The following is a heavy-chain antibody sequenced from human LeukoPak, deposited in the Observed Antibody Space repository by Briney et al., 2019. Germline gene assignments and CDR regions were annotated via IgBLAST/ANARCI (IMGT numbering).Heavy chain of an antibody. CDR3: AREAPTIGGFDY. CDR2: IYYSGST. Sequence: SETLSLTCTVSGGSLSSYYWSWIRQPPGKGLEWIGYIYYSGSTNYNPSLKSRVTISVDTSKNQFSLKLSSVTAADTAVYYCAREAPTIGGFDYWGQGTLVTVSS. J-gene: IGHJ4*02. D-gene: IGHD3-10*01. CDR1: GGSLSSYY. V-gene: IGHV4-59*01.